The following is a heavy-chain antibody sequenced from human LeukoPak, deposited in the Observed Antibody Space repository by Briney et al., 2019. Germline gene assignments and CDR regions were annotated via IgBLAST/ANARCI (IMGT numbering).Heavy chain of an antibody. CDR2: IYGDDTP. CDR1: GFSVNINY. D-gene: IGHD1-26*01. Sequence: GGSLRLSCAASGFSVNINYLSWVRQAPGKGLEWVSAIYGDDTPYHADSVKGRFTISRDYSKNTVHLQMNSLRVEDTAVYYCTTHRAGAPTEFADWGRGTLVTVSP. CDR3: TTHRAGAPTEFAD. J-gene: IGHJ4*02. V-gene: IGHV3-66*04.